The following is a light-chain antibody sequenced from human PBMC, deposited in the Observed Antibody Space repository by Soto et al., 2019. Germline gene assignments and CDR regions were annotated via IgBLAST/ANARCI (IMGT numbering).Light chain of an antibody. CDR2: GAS. CDR1: QSVSTN. V-gene: IGKV3-15*01. CDR3: QQYYNWPPMYT. J-gene: IGKJ2*01. Sequence: EMAMTQSPATLSVSPGERATLSCRASQSVSTNLAWYQHKPGQPPRLLFYGASTRATGIPAGFSGSASGTEFTLTIGSLQSEDFAVYYCQQYYNWPPMYTFGQGTKLEIK.